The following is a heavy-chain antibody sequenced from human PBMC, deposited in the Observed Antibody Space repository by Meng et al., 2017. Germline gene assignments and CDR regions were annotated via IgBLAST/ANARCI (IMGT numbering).Heavy chain of an antibody. J-gene: IGHJ4*02. D-gene: IGHD3-16*01. CDR3: ARDSNRWGALKY. CDR1: GFTVSSYW. CDR2: INSDGSST. V-gene: IGHV3-74*01. Sequence: GESLKISCAASGFTVSSYWMHWVRQAPGKGLVWVSRINSDGSSTSYADSVKGRFTISRDNSKNTLYLQMNSLRAEDTAVYYCARDSNRWGALKYWGQGTLVTVSS.